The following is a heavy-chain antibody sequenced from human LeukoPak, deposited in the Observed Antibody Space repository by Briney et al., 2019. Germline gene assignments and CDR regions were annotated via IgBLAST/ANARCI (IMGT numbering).Heavy chain of an antibody. D-gene: IGHD2-2*01. Sequence: GGSLRLSCTASGFTLGDYAMSWFRQAPGKGLEWVGFIRSQTYGGTTEYAASVKGRFTIPRDDSKSIAYLQMNSLKTEDTAVYYCTSSAMPLAFDYWGQGTLVTVSS. J-gene: IGHJ4*02. CDR1: GFTLGDYA. CDR3: TSSAMPLAFDY. V-gene: IGHV3-49*03. CDR2: IRSQTYGGTT.